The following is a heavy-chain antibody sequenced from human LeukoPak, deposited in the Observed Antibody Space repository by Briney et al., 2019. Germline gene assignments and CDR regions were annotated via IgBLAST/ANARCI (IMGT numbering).Heavy chain of an antibody. CDR1: GFTFSNYA. D-gene: IGHD1-26*01. Sequence: GGSLRLSCSASGFTFSNYAMTWVRQAQGQGLEWVSAISGSGYSTYYADSVKGRFTISRDSSKNTLYLQMNSLRAEDTAVYYCAKDTVEGSGDWGQGTLVTVSS. CDR3: AKDTVEGSGD. V-gene: IGHV3-23*01. CDR2: ISGSGYST. J-gene: IGHJ4*02.